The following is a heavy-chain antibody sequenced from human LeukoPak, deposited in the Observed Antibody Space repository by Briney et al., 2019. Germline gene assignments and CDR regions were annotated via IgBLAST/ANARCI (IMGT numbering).Heavy chain of an antibody. CDR3: ARVGDDYKNYFDY. Sequence: SVTVSCKASGRTFNSYAISWVRQAPGQGLEWMGRIIPILSIANYAQKFQSRVTITADKTTSTAYMELSSLRSEDTAVYYCARVGDDYKNYFDYWGQGTLVTVSS. D-gene: IGHD5-24*01. CDR1: GRTFNSYA. J-gene: IGHJ4*02. V-gene: IGHV1-69*04. CDR2: IIPILSIA.